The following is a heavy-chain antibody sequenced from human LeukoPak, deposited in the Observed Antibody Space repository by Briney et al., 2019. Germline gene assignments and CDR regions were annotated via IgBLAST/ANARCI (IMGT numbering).Heavy chain of an antibody. CDR1: GGSISSSSYY. CDR2: IYYSGST. CDR3: ARVGDSSGYAYDAFDI. V-gene: IGHV4-39*07. Sequence: PSETLSLTCTVSGGSISSSSYYWGWIRQPPGKGLEWIGTIYYSGSTYYNPSLKSRVTISVDTSKNQFSLKLSSVTAADTAVYYCARVGDSSGYAYDAFDIWGQGTMVTVSS. J-gene: IGHJ3*02. D-gene: IGHD3-22*01.